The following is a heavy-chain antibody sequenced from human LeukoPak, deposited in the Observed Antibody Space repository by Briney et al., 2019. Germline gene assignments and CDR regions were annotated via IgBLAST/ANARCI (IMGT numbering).Heavy chain of an antibody. CDR3: ARAGRSGSGTHIPD. Sequence: PGGSLRLSCAASGFPFSSYWMHWVRQDPGKGLVWVSRISSEGSNTTYADSVKGRLTVSRDNAKNILYLQMNSLRAEDTAVYFCARAGRSGSGTHIPDWGQGTLVTVSS. V-gene: IGHV3-74*01. J-gene: IGHJ4*02. D-gene: IGHD3-10*01. CDR1: GFPFSSYW. CDR2: ISSEGSNT.